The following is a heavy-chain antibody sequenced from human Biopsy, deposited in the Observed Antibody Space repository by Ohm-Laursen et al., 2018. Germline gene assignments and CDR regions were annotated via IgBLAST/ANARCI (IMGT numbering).Heavy chain of an antibody. CDR1: GGSISSDY. V-gene: IGHV4-59*01. CDR2: ISSRGST. J-gene: IGHJ3*01. D-gene: IGHD3-3*01. CDR3: ARLYRLDDYWNDDPPDAFDV. Sequence: PSQTLSLTCTVSGGSISSDYWSWIRQPPGKGLEWIGYISSRGSTNYNPSLRGRVTISVDTSKKQFSLKLTSVTAADTAVFFCARLYRLDDYWNDDPPDAFDVWGQGTMVTVSS.